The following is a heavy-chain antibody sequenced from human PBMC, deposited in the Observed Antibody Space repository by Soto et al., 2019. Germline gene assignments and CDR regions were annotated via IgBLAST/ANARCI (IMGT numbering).Heavy chain of an antibody. CDR3: AKGDSSSYYGDH. CDR2: ITSGGSA. V-gene: IGHV3-23*01. Sequence: EVELLESGGGLVQPGGSLRLSCAASGFTFSAYAMGWVRQAPGKGLEWVSGITSGGSAFYADSVKGRFTLSRDNSKNTLYLQMNSRRAEDTATYYCAKGDSSSYYGDHWGQGTLVTVSS. D-gene: IGHD3-22*01. CDR1: GFTFSAYA. J-gene: IGHJ4*02.